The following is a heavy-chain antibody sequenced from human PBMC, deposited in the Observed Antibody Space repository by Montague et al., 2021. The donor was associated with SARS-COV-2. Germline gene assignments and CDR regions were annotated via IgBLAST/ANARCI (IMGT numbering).Heavy chain of an antibody. D-gene: IGHD3-10*01. CDR1: GDSISTDNW. J-gene: IGHJ4*02. CDR3: ARGARQGYGFRLGSFDS. CDR2: IYHTGST. V-gene: IGHV4-4*02. Sequence: SETLSLTCVVSGDSISTDNWWTWVRLPPGKGLEWVGEIYHTGSTNYNPSLKSRVTMSVDTSKNQFSLKLSSVTAADTAVYYCARGARQGYGFRLGSFDSWGQGTLVTVSS.